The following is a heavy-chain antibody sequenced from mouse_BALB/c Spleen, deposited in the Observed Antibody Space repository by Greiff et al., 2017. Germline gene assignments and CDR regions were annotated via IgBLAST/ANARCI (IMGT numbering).Heavy chain of an antibody. CDR2: ISSGGSYT. J-gene: IGHJ2*01. V-gene: IGHV5-9-3*01. CDR1: GFTFSSYA. CDR3: ARHNDGYYDY. Sequence: DVKLVESGGGLVKPGGSLKLSCAASGFTFSSYAMSWVRQTPEKRLEWVATISSGGSYTSYPDSVKGRFTISRDNAKNTLYLQMSSLRSEDTAMYYCARHNDGYYDYWGQGTTLTVSS. D-gene: IGHD2-3*01.